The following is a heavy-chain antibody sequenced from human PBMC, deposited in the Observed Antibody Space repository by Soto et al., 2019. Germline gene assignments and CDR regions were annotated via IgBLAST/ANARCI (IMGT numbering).Heavy chain of an antibody. CDR3: ERGKYNSQVWW. CDR1: VDSVSRDDSY. Sequence: QVQLQESGPGLVKPSETLSLTCTVSVDSVSRDDSYLSWIRQPHGKGPEWIGYICCSGRAEYNPSHRRRDIISGDTSQYPLSLNLSTVTVADTAVYSCERGKYNSQVWWWGQRALVTVAS. D-gene: IGHD1-1*01. V-gene: IGHV4-61*08. J-gene: IGHJ4*02. CDR2: ICCSGRA.